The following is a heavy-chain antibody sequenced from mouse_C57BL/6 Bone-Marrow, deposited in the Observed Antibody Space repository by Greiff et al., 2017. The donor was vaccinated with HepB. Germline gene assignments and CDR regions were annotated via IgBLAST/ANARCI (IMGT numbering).Heavy chain of an antibody. D-gene: IGHD2-4*01. V-gene: IGHV1-50*01. CDR3: ARDDYGGY. Sequence: VQLQQPGAELVKPGASVKLSCKASGYTFTSYWMQWVKQRPGQGLEWIGENDPSDSYTNYNQKFKGKATLTVDTSSSTAYMQLSSLTSEDSAVYYCARDDYGGYWGQGTTLTVSS. J-gene: IGHJ2*01. CDR2: NDPSDSYT. CDR1: GYTFTSYW.